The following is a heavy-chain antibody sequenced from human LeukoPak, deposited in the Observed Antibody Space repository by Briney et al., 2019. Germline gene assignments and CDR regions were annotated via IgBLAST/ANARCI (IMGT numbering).Heavy chain of an antibody. V-gene: IGHV3-7*03. CDR2: IKQDASEK. J-gene: IGHJ6*02. CDR3: TSGDNYYYYGMDV. Sequence: GGSLRLSCAASGFTFSSYWMTWVRQNPGKGLEWVANIKQDASEKYYVDSVKGRFTISRDNAKNSLYLQMNSLRAGDTAVYYCTSGDNYYYYGMDVWGQGTTVTVSS. CDR1: GFTFSSYW.